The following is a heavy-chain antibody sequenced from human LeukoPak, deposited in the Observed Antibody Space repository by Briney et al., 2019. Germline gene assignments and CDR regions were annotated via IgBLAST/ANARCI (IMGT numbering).Heavy chain of an antibody. V-gene: IGHV3-7*01. CDR2: IKEDGSDK. CDR3: GRERLAGASALNN. CDR1: GFTFSSYS. D-gene: IGHD1-14*01. J-gene: IGHJ4*02. Sequence: GGSLRLSCAASGFTFSSYSMSWVRQAPGKGLEWVANIKEDGSDKNYVDSVKGRFTISRDNARNSLYLQMNSLRVEDTALYYCGRERLAGASALNNWGQGTLVTVSS.